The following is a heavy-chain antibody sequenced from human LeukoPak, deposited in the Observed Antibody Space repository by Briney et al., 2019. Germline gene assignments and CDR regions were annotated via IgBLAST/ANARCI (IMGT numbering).Heavy chain of an antibody. Sequence: GGSLRLSLAASGFTFSSYPMSGFGQAPGRGLDGVSAISGSGGSTYYADSVKGRFTISRDNSKNTLYLQMNSLRAEDTAVYYCAKVNDFWSGYCDYWGQGTLVTVSS. V-gene: IGHV3-23*01. CDR2: ISGSGGST. CDR1: GFTFSSYP. J-gene: IGHJ4*02. D-gene: IGHD3-3*01. CDR3: AKVNDFWSGYCDY.